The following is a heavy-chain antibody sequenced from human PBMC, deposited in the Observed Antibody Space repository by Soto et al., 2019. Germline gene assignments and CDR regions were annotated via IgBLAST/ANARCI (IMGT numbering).Heavy chain of an antibody. V-gene: IGHV4-34*01. CDR3: ARGSPRIAVAGMPPHRIPKNGYYGMDV. CDR2: INHSGST. CDR1: GGSLSGYY. Sequence: QVQLQQWGAGLLKPSETLSLTCAVYGGSLSGYYWTWIRQPPGKGLEWSGEINHSGSTNYNPSLKRRVTISVDTSKNQFSLNWNSLTAADTAVYYCARGSPRIAVAGMPPHRIPKNGYYGMDVWGQGTTVTVSS. D-gene: IGHD6-19*01. J-gene: IGHJ6*02.